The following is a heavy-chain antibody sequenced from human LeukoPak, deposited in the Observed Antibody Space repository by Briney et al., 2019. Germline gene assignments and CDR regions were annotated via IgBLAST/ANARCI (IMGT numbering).Heavy chain of an antibody. D-gene: IGHD3-22*01. J-gene: IGHJ4*02. CDR1: GGSISSYY. CDR2: IYYSGST. CDR3: ARGYYDSSGYYPVQLPADY. V-gene: IGHV4-59*01. Sequence: MPSETLSLTCTVSGGSISSYYWSWIRQPPGKGLEWIGYIYYSGSTNYNPSLKSRVTISVDTSKNQFSLKLCSVTAADTAVYYCARGYYDSSGYYPVQLPADYWGQGTLVTVSS.